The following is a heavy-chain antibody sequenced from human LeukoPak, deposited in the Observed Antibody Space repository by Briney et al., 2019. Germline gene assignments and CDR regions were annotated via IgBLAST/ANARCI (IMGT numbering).Heavy chain of an antibody. CDR1: GGTFSSYA. Sequence: SVKVSCKASGGTFSSYAISWVRQAPGQGLEWMGGIIPIFGTANYAQKFQGRVTITADESTSTAYMELSSLRSEDTAVYNCARGEVRYDSSGYYPGSFDYWGQGTLVTVSS. J-gene: IGHJ4*02. CDR3: ARGEVRYDSSGYYPGSFDY. D-gene: IGHD3-22*01. CDR2: IIPIFGTA. V-gene: IGHV1-69*13.